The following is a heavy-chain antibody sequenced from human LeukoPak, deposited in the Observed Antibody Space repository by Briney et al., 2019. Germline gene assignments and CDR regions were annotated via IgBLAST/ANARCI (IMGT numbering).Heavy chain of an antibody. Sequence: PSETLSLTCTVSGGSISSYYWSWIRQPPGKGLEWIGYIYYSGSTNYNPSLKSRVTISVDTSKNQFSLKRSSVTAADTAVYYCARDSDDSSGYNWFDPWGQGTLVTVSS. CDR3: ARDSDDSSGYNWFDP. D-gene: IGHD3-22*01. V-gene: IGHV4-59*01. CDR2: IYYSGST. CDR1: GGSISSYY. J-gene: IGHJ5*02.